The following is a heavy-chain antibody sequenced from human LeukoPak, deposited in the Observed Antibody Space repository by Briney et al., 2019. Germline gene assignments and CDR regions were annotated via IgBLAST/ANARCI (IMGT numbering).Heavy chain of an antibody. CDR2: IKSKTDGGTT. D-gene: IGHD6-19*01. V-gene: IGHV3-15*01. CDR1: GFTFSSYT. Sequence: GGSLRLSCAASGFTFSSYTMNWVRQAPGKGLEWVGRIKSKTDGGTTDYAAPVKGRFTISRDDSKNTLYLQMNSLKTEDTAVYYCTTGPSIAVAGAPVDYWGQGTLVTVSS. J-gene: IGHJ4*02. CDR3: TTGPSIAVAGAPVDY.